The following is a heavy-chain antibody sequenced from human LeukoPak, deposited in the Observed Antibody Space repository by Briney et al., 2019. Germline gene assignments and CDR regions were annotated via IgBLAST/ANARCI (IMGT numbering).Heavy chain of an antibody. Sequence: SETLSLTCTVSGGSISSYFWSWIRQTPGKGLEWIGYIYYSGSTNYNYNPSLKSRVTLSVDTSKNHFSLKLSSVTAADTAVYYCARSYYYGSGSYSGFGYWGQGTLVTVSS. V-gene: IGHV4-59*01. CDR3: ARSYYYGSGSYSGFGY. D-gene: IGHD3-10*01. CDR1: GGSISSYF. CDR2: IYYSGST. J-gene: IGHJ4*02.